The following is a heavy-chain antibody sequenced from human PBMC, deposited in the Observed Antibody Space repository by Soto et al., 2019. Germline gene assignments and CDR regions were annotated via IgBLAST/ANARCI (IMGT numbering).Heavy chain of an antibody. J-gene: IGHJ4*02. CDR1: GYTFTTYY. CDR2: INPSGGST. V-gene: IGHV1-46*01. Sequence: QVQLVQSGAEVKKPGASVKVSCKASGYTFTTYYMHWVRQAPGQGLEWMGIINPSGGSTNAQKFQGRVTXTRXTSTSTVYMELSSLRSEDTAVYYCARVYCSGGSCYGIDYWGQGTLVTVSS. D-gene: IGHD2-15*01. CDR3: ARVYCSGGSCYGIDY.